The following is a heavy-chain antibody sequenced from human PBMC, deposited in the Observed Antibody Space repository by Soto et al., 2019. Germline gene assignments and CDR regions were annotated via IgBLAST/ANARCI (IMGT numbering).Heavy chain of an antibody. CDR1: GFTFSSYG. Sequence: PGGSLRLSCAASGFTFSSYGMHWVRQAPGKGLEWVAVISYDGSNKYYADSVKGRFTISRDNSKNTLYLQMNSLRAEDTAVYYCAKDRVVTAPGPLDYWGQGTLVTVSS. CDR3: AKDRVVTAPGPLDY. J-gene: IGHJ4*02. V-gene: IGHV3-30*18. D-gene: IGHD2-21*02. CDR2: ISYDGSNK.